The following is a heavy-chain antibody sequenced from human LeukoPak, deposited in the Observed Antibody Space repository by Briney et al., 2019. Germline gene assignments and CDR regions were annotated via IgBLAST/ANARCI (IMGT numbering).Heavy chain of an antibody. Sequence: PGGSLRLSCAASGFTFSDYSMNWVRQAPGKGLEWVAYIRSSGSPIYYADSVKGRFTISRDNAKNSLYLQMNSRRDEDTAVYYCVRDPDALDFWGQGTPVTVSS. CDR1: GFTFSDYS. V-gene: IGHV3-48*02. CDR3: VRDPDALDF. CDR2: IRSSGSPI. J-gene: IGHJ4*02.